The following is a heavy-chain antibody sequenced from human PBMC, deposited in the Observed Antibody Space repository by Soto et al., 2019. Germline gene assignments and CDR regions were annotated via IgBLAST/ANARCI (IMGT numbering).Heavy chain of an antibody. CDR3: GKGITIFGVAPFDY. Sequence: GGSLRLSCAASGFTFSSYAMSWVRQAPGKGLEWVSAISGSGGSTYYADSVKGRFTISRDNPKNTLYLQMNSLRAEDTAVYYCGKGITIFGVAPFDYWGQGTLVTVSS. J-gene: IGHJ4*02. CDR2: ISGSGGST. V-gene: IGHV3-23*01. D-gene: IGHD3-3*01. CDR1: GFTFSSYA.